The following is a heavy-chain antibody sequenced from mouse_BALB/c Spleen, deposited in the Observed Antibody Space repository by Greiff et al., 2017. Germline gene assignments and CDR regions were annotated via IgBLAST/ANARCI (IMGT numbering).Heavy chain of an antibody. CDR1: GFTFSSFG. CDR2: ISSGSSTI. Sequence: DVKLVESGGGLVQPGGSRKLSCAASGFTFSSFGMHWVRQAPEKGLEWVAYISSGSSTIYYADTVKGRFTISRDNPKNTLFLQMTSLRSEDTAMYYCAREYDVGFAYWGQGTLVTVSA. V-gene: IGHV5-17*02. CDR3: AREYDVGFAY. D-gene: IGHD2-14*01. J-gene: IGHJ3*01.